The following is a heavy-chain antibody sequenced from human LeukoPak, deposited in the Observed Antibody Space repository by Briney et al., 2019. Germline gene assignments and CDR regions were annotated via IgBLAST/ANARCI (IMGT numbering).Heavy chain of an antibody. CDR3: ARGIDELACFDY. CDR1: GFTFSSYA. CDR2: ISGSGDST. D-gene: IGHD6-6*01. V-gene: IGHV3-23*01. Sequence: GGSLRLSCAASGFTFSSYAMSWVRQAPGKGLEWVSAISGSGDSTYYGDSVKGRFTISRDNSKNTLYLQMNSLRAEDTAVYYCARGIDELACFDYWGQGTLVTVSS. J-gene: IGHJ4*02.